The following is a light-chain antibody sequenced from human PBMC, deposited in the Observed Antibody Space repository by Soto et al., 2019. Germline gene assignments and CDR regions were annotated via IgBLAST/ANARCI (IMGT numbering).Light chain of an antibody. J-gene: IGKJ4*01. CDR2: DVS. Sequence: IVLTQSPATLSLSPGERATLSCRASQSVDSYLTWYQQKPGQAPRLLIYDVSKRATGIPVRFSGSGSGTDFTLTISSLEPEDVAIYYCQQRSNWPLTFGGGTKVEIK. CDR1: QSVDSY. V-gene: IGKV3-11*01. CDR3: QQRSNWPLT.